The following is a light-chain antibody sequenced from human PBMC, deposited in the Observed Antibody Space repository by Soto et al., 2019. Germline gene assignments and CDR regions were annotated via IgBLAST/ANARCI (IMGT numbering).Light chain of an antibody. J-gene: IGKJ1*01. V-gene: IGKV2-28*01. CDR2: LGS. Sequence: DIVMTQSPLSLPVTPGEPASISCRSSQSLLHSNGYNYLDWYLQKPGQSPQLLIYLGSNRASGVPDRFSGSGLGTHFTLKISRVEAEDVGVYYCMEALQTPWTCGQGTKVEIK. CDR3: MEALQTPWT. CDR1: QSLLHSNGYNY.